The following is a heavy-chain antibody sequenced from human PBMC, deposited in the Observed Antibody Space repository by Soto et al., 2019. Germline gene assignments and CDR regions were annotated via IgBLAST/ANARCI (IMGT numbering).Heavy chain of an antibody. D-gene: IGHD4-17*01. CDR3: ARVRHYGDYDGGWFDP. V-gene: IGHV1-18*01. J-gene: IGHJ5*02. CDR1: GYTFTSYG. Sequence: QVQLVQSGAEVKKPGASVKVSCKASGYTFTSYGISWVQQAPGQGLEWMGWISAYNGNTNYAQKLQGRVTMTTDTSTSTAYMELRSLRSDDTAVYYCARVRHYGDYDGGWFDPWGQGTLVTVSS. CDR2: ISAYNGNT.